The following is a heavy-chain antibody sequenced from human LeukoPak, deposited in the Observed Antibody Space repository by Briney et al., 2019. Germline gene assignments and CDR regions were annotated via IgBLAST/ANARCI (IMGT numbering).Heavy chain of an antibody. CDR1: GFTFSSYS. V-gene: IGHV3-21*04. J-gene: IGHJ4*02. Sequence: GGSLRLSCAASGFTFSSYSMNWVRQAPGKGLEWVSSISSSSSYIYYADSVKGRFTISRDNSKNTLYLQMNSLRAEDTAVYYCAKDKGYCSSTSCYVNFDYWGQGTLVTVSS. D-gene: IGHD2-2*01. CDR2: ISSSSSYI. CDR3: AKDKGYCSSTSCYVNFDY.